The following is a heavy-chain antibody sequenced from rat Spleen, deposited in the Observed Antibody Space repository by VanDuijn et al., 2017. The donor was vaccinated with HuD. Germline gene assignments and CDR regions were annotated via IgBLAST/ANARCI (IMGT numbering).Heavy chain of an antibody. CDR1: GFTFSDYY. J-gene: IGHJ3*01. CDR3: VRQDTSGYSNWFAY. D-gene: IGHD4-3*01. V-gene: IGHV5-22*01. Sequence: EVQLVESGGGLVQPGRSMKLSCAASGFTFSDYYMAWVRQAPTKGLEWVATISYDGSSTYYRDSVKGRFTVSRENTERTLYLLVDSLRSEDTATYYCVRQDTSGYSNWFAYWGQGTLVTVSS. CDR2: ISYDGSST.